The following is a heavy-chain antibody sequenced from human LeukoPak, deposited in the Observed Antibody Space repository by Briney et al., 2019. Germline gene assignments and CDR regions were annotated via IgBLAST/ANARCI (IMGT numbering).Heavy chain of an antibody. J-gene: IGHJ6*02. CDR1: GFTFSSYA. CDR3: ASRGSYCSSSSCQNQFYYGMDV. CDR2: ISYDGSNQ. D-gene: IGHD2-2*01. V-gene: IGHV3-30-3*01. Sequence: GGSLRLSCAASGFTFSSYAMHWVRQAPGKGLEWVAAISYDGSNQYYADSVKGRFTISRDNSENTLYLQTNSLRAEDTAVYYCASRGSYCSSSSCQNQFYYGMDVWGQGTTVTVSS.